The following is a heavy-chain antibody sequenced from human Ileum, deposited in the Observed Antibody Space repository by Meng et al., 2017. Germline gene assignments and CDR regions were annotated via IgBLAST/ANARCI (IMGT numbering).Heavy chain of an antibody. CDR2: IYPHNGAT. J-gene: IGHJ4*02. D-gene: IGHD6-19*01. Sequence: LVQFGAECKNPGAPVKVSVKPSGYTFTGNNIHWVRQAPGQGLEWMGRIYPHNGATNYAQTFQGRVTMTGDTSIATAYMELNRLTSDDTAVYYCARGVAENWGQGTLVTVSS. CDR3: ARGVAEN. V-gene: IGHV1-2*06. CDR1: GYTFTGNN.